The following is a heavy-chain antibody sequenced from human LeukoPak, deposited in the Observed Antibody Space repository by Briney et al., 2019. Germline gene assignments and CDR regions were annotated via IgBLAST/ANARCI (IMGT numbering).Heavy chain of an antibody. D-gene: IGHD6-19*01. CDR3: ARHPVAVAEPRYFDY. CDR1: GFTYRSYA. Sequence: GGSLRLSCAASGFTYRSYAMHWVRQAPGKGLEWVAVISSDGNIKYYADSVKGRFTISRDNSRNTLYLQMNGLRPEDTAVYYCARHPVAVAEPRYFDYWGQGTLVTVSS. V-gene: IGHV3-30*04. J-gene: IGHJ4*02. CDR2: ISSDGNIK.